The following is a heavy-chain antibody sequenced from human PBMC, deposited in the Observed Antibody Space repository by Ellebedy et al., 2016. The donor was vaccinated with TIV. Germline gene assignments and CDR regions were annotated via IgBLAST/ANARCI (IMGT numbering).Heavy chain of an antibody. CDR3: ARDSGGTSPPWPDY. CDR1: GFTFNSYD. CDR2: ISSSSSTI. D-gene: IGHD1/OR15-1a*01. V-gene: IGHV3-48*04. J-gene: IGHJ4*02. Sequence: PGGSLRLSCAASGFTFNSYDMNWVRQAPGKGLEWVSYISSSSSTIYYADSVKGRFTVSRDNAKNSLYLQMDSLRAEDTAVYYCARDSGGTSPPWPDYWGQGTLVTVSS.